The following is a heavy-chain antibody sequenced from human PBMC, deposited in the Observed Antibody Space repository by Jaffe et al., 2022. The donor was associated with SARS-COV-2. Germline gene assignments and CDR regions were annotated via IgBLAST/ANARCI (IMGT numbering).Heavy chain of an antibody. V-gene: IGHV3-23*01. CDR1: GFTFDDYA. Sequence: EVQLSESGGGWIQPGRSLRISCITSGFTFDDYAMTWVRRTPEKGLEWVSSISGSGGSTYYADPVKGRFIISRDNSKDTLYLQVNSLRVDDTAMYFCARGPHVSVFGLATRGPFDYWGRGTLVTVAS. CDR2: ISGSGGST. D-gene: IGHD3-16*01. J-gene: IGHJ4*02. CDR3: ARGPHVSVFGLATRGPFDY.